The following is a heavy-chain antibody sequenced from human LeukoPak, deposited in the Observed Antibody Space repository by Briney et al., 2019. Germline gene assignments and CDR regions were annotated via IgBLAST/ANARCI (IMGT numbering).Heavy chain of an antibody. D-gene: IGHD5-18*01. J-gene: IGHJ4*02. V-gene: IGHV3-23*01. CDR3: AKDLSYGFDY. Sequence: GGSLRLSCAASGFTFSIYAMSWVRQAPGKGLEWVSAISATDSRPYYADSVKGRFTISRDNSKSTLYLQLNGLRGEDTAIYYCAKDLSYGFDYWGQGALVTVSS. CDR2: ISATDSRP. CDR1: GFTFSIYA.